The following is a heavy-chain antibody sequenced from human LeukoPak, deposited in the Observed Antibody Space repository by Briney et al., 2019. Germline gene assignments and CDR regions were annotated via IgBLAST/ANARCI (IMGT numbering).Heavy chain of an antibody. CDR1: GGSIRNYF. CDR3: ARESKSYDGSGYYHDY. CDR2: IYTSGST. J-gene: IGHJ4*02. V-gene: IGHV4-4*07. Sequence: SETLSLTCSVSGGSIRNYFWSWIRQPAGKGLEWIGRIYTSGSTDYNPSLRSRVTMSVDTSRNQFSLKLTSVTAADTTVYYCARESKSYDGSGYYHDYWGQGTLVTVSS. D-gene: IGHD3-22*01.